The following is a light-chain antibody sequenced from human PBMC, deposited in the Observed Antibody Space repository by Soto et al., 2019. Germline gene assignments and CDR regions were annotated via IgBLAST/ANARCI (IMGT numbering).Light chain of an antibody. Sequence: QTVVTQEPSFSVSPGGTVTLTCGLKSGSVSSSNYASWYQQTPGQPPRTVIYSTNIRSSGVPDRFSGSILGNKAALTITGAQAEDECDYYCVLYLGSGISVFGGGTKVTVL. CDR1: SGSVSSSNY. J-gene: IGLJ3*02. CDR3: VLYLGSGISV. CDR2: STN. V-gene: IGLV8-61*01.